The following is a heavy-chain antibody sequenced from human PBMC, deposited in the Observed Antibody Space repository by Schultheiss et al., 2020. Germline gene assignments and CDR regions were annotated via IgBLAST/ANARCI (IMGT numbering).Heavy chain of an antibody. CDR1: GFTFSSYG. D-gene: IGHD3-10*01. J-gene: IGHJ4*02. CDR3: AKNFGPKWAFDY. CDR2: ISYDGSNK. Sequence: GESLKISCAASGFTFSSYGMHWVSQAPGKGLEWVAVISYDGSNKYYADSVKGRFTISRDNSKNTLYLQMNSLRAEDTAVYYCAKNFGPKWAFDYWGQGTLVTVSS. V-gene: IGHV3-30*18.